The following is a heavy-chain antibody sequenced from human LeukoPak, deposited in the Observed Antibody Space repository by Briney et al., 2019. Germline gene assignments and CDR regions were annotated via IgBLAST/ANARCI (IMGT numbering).Heavy chain of an antibody. CDR3: AKDAIRYTSRWNNFDY. J-gene: IGHJ4*02. CDR1: GFTFDDYA. V-gene: IGHV3-43D*03. D-gene: IGHD6-13*01. CDR2: ISWDGGNI. Sequence: GGSLRLSCAASGFTFDDYAMHWVRQAPGKGLEWVSLISWDGGNIYYADSMKGRFTISRDNSKNSLYLQMNSLRADDSAFYYCAKDAIRYTSRWNNFDYWGQGTLVTVSS.